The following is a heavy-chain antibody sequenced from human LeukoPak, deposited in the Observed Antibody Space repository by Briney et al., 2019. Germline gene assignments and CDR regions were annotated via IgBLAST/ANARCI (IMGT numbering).Heavy chain of an antibody. CDR2: IYYSGST. CDR1: GGSISSSSYY. J-gene: IGHJ6*03. V-gene: IGHV4-39*07. Sequence: SETLSLTCTVSGGSISSSSYYWGWIRQPPGKGLEWIGSIYYSGSTYYNPSLKSRVTISVDTSKNQFSLKLGSVTAADTAVYYCARNSYYYYYMDVWGKGTTVTVSS. CDR3: ARNSYYYYYMDV.